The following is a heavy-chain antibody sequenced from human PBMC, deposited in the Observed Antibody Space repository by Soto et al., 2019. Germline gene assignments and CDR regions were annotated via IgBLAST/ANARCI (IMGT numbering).Heavy chain of an antibody. CDR1: GGSISSGGYY. CDR2: IYYSGNT. CDR3: ASYSSGYYFDY. V-gene: IGHV4-31*03. J-gene: IGHJ4*02. D-gene: IGHD3-22*01. Sequence: SETLSLTCTVSGGSISSGGYYWSWVRQHPGKGLEWIGYIYYSGNTYYNPSLKSRVTISVDTSKNQFSLKLSSVTAADTAVYYCASYSSGYYFDYWGQGTLVTVSS.